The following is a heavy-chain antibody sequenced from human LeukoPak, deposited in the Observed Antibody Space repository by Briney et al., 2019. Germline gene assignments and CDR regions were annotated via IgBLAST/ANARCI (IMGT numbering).Heavy chain of an antibody. CDR3: AREYSYGYFDY. CDR1: GFTFSSYW. J-gene: IGHJ4*02. Sequence: PGGSLRLSCAASGFTFSSYWMSWVRQAPGKGLEWVANIKQDGSEKYYVDSVKGRFTISRDNAKNSLYLQMNSLGAEDTAVYYCAREYSYGYFDYWGQGTLVTVSS. D-gene: IGHD5-18*01. V-gene: IGHV3-7*01. CDR2: IKQDGSEK.